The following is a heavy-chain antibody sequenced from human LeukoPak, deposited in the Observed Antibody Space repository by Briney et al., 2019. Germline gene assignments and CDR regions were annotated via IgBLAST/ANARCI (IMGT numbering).Heavy chain of an antibody. Sequence: TSQTLSLTCTVSGGSLSSGDYYWRWIRQPPGKGLEWIGYIYYSGSTFYNPSLKSRVTISVETSKNQFSLKLSSVTAADTAVYYCARQTGAETYYYDSRGYIHDFWGQGTLVTVPS. CDR1: GGSLSSGDYY. J-gene: IGHJ4*02. CDR2: IYYSGST. V-gene: IGHV4-30-4*01. D-gene: IGHD3-22*01. CDR3: ARQTGAETYYYDSRGYIHDF.